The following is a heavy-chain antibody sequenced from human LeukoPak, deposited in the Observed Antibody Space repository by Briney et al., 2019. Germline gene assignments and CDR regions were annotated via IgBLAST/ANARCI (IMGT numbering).Heavy chain of an antibody. CDR2: ISGTGGST. J-gene: IGHJ3*02. V-gene: IGHV3-23*01. CDR1: GLTFSNYG. D-gene: IGHD5-18*01. CDR3: AKDSVVGIQLWHDGFDI. Sequence: TGGSLRLSCAASGLTFSNYGMSGVRQAPGKGLEWAASISGTGGSTYYADSVKGRVTISRDNSKNTLYLQMNSLRAEDTAVFYCAKDSVVGIQLWHDGFDIWGRGTLVTVSS.